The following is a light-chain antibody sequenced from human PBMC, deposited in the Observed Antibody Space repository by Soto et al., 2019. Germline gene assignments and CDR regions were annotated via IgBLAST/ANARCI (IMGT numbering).Light chain of an antibody. CDR2: SAS. V-gene: IGKV3-20*01. CDR1: QSVASSY. J-gene: IGKJ1*01. Sequence: EVVLTQSPGTLSLSPGERVTLSCTASQSVASSYLAWYQQKPGRAPRLLFYSASSRATGIPDRFSGSGSGTGFTLTISRLEPEDFAVYYCHHFGSLPETFGQGTNVE. CDR3: HHFGSLPET.